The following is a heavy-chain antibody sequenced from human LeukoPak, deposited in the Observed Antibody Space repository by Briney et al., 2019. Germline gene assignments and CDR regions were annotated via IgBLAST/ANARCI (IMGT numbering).Heavy chain of an antibody. CDR2: IKQDGSQY. J-gene: IGHJ6*04. CDR3: ARDMAWSAMDV. V-gene: IGHV3-7*01. D-gene: IGHD3-3*01. Sequence: GGSLRLSCAASGFIFSRHWMAWVRQAPGKGLEWVANIKQDGSQYNYLDTVKGRFTISRDNAKNSLYLQMNSLRAEDTAVYYCARDMAWSAMDVWGKGTTVTVSS. CDR1: GFIFSRHW.